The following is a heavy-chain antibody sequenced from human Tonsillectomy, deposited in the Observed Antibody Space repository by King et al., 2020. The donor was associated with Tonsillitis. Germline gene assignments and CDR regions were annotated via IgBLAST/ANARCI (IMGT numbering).Heavy chain of an antibody. D-gene: IGHD6-6*01. CDR2: IRSKANSYAT. Sequence: VQLVESGGGLVQPGGSLKLSCAASGFTFSGPVMHWVHQASGKGLEWVGRIRSKANSYATVYAASVKGRFTISRDDSKNMAYLQMNSLKTEDTAVYYCTRRYSSSSRGMDVWGQGTTVTVSS. V-gene: IGHV3-73*02. CDR3: TRRYSSSSRGMDV. J-gene: IGHJ6*02. CDR1: GFTFSGPV.